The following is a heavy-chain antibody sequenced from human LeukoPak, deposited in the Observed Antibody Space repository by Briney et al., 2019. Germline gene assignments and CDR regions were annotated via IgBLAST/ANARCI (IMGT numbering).Heavy chain of an antibody. CDR2: INAGNGIT. V-gene: IGHV1-3*03. CDR1: GYTFTSYA. CDR3: ARDRGFGFYDSSGYWLDY. J-gene: IGHJ4*02. Sequence: ASVKVSCKASGYTFTSYAMHWVRQAPGQRLEWMGWINAGNGITKYSQEFQGRVTITRDTSASTAYMELSSLRSEDMAVYYCARDRGFGFYDSSGYWLDYWGQGTLVTVSS. D-gene: IGHD3-22*01.